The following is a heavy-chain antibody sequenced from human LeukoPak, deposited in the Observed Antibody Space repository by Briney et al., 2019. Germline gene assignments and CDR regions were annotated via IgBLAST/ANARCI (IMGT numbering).Heavy chain of an antibody. V-gene: IGHV7-4-1*02. J-gene: IGHJ5*02. CDR3: ARVIKYSFSVGCFDP. CDR1: GYSFPMYA. D-gene: IGHD1-26*01. CDR2: INTNTGNP. Sequence: ASVKVSCKASGYSFPMYAINWVRQAPGQGLEWMGWINTNTGNPTYAQGFTGRFVFPLDTSVTTAYLQISSLRAEDTAVYYCARVIKYSFSVGCFDPWGQGTQVTVSS.